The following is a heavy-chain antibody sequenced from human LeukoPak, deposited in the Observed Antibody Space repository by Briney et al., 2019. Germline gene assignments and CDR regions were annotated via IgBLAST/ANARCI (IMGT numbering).Heavy chain of an antibody. CDR1: GGSISSYY. CDR3: ARDESPYCSGGSCTRFDS. CDR2: IYYSGST. D-gene: IGHD2-15*01. Sequence: SETLSLTCTVSGGSISSYYWSWIRQPPGKGLEWIGYIYYSGSTNYNPSLKSRVTISVDTSKNQFSLKLSSVTAADTAVYYCARDESPYCSGGSCTRFDSWGQGTLVTVSS. V-gene: IGHV4-59*01. J-gene: IGHJ4*02.